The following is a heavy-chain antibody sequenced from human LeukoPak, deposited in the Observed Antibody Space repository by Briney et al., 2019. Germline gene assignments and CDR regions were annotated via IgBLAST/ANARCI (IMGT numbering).Heavy chain of an antibody. CDR2: ISRSVGST. Sequence: PGRSLRLSCIASGFMFSSHAMSWVRQAPGKGLEWVSAISRSVGSTYYADSVKGRFTISRDNSRNTLYLPMNSLRAEDTAVYYCAREVNTAMALDYWGQGTLVTVSS. V-gene: IGHV3-23*01. CDR1: GFMFSSHA. D-gene: IGHD5-18*01. CDR3: AREVNTAMALDY. J-gene: IGHJ4*02.